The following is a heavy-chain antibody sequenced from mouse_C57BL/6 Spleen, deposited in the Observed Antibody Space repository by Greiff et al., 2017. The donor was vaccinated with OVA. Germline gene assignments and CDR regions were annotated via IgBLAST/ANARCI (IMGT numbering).Heavy chain of an antibody. Sequence: QVQLKQPGAELVMPGASVKLSCKASGYTFTSYWMHWVKQRPGQGLEWIGEIDPSDSYTNYNQKFKGKSTLTVDKSSSTAYMQLSSLTSEDSAVYYCARSYYGSSSFDYWGQGTTLTVSS. J-gene: IGHJ2*01. CDR1: GYTFTSYW. CDR2: IDPSDSYT. CDR3: ARSYYGSSSFDY. D-gene: IGHD1-1*01. V-gene: IGHV1-69*01.